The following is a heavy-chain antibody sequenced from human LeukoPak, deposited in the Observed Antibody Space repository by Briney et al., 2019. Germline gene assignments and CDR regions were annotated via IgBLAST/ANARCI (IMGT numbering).Heavy chain of an antibody. CDR3: ARAGTDSSGYYFPTDY. D-gene: IGHD3-22*01. CDR1: GYTFTSYD. CDR2: MNPNSGNT. J-gene: IGHJ4*02. Sequence: GASVKVSCKASGYTFTSYDINWVRPATGQGLEWMGWMNPNSGNTGYAQKFQGRVTMTRNTSISTAYMELSSLRSEDTAVYYCARAGTDSSGYYFPTDYWGQGTLVTVSS. V-gene: IGHV1-8*01.